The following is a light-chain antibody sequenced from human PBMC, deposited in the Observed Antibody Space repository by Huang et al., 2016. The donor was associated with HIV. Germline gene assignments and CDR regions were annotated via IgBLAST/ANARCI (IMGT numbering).Light chain of an antibody. CDR1: QSVSTW. J-gene: IGKJ1*01. CDR2: KAS. CDR3: QQYSSFWT. V-gene: IGKV1-5*03. Sequence: DIQITQSPRTLSACVGDRVTITCRASQSVSTWVSWYQQKPGKPPKLLIYKASTLETGVPSRFSGSGSGTEFTLTISSLQPDDFATYYCQQYSSFWTFGQGTKV.